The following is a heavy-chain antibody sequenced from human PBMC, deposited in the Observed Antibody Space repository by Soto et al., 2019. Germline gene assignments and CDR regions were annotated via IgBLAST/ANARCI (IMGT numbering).Heavy chain of an antibody. V-gene: IGHV1-3*01. CDR3: ASDMYYDFWSGYWDLRNYFDY. D-gene: IGHD3-3*01. CDR1: GYTFTSYA. CDR2: INAGNGNT. J-gene: IGHJ4*02. Sequence: GASVKVSCKASGYTFTSYAMHWVRQAPGQRLEWMGWINAGNGNTKYSQKFQGRVTITRDTSASTAYMELSSLRSEDTAVYYCASDMYYDFWSGYWDLRNYFDYWGQGTLVTVSS.